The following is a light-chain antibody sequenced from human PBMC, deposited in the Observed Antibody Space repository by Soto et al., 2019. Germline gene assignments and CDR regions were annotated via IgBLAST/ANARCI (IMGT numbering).Light chain of an antibody. CDR1: QSISSY. J-gene: IGKJ4*01. V-gene: IGKV1-39*01. CDR3: QQSYSTPLT. CDR2: AAS. Sequence: DIQMTQSPSSLSASVGDRVTITCRASQSISSYLNWYQQKPGKAPKLLIYAASSLQSGVPSRFSCSGSGTDFPLTISSLQPEDFATYYCQQSYSTPLTFGGGTKVEIK.